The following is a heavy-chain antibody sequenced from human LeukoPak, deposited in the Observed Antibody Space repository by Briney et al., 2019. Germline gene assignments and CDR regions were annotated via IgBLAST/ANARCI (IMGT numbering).Heavy chain of an antibody. D-gene: IGHD6-19*01. CDR2: IGAAGNT. J-gene: IGHJ4*02. V-gene: IGHV3-13*01. Sequence: GGSLRLSCAASGFTFSNYDMHWVRQGPGKSLEWVSSIGAAGNTNYAGSVKGRFTISRENAKNSLYLQMNSLRAGDTAVYYCARVKSDSNGWYHVLDWGQGTLVTVSS. CDR1: GFTFSNYD. CDR3: ARVKSDSNGWYHVLD.